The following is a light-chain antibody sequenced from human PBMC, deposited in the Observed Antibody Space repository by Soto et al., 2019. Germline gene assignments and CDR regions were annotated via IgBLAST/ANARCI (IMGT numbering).Light chain of an antibody. CDR3: MQQTQFPFT. Sequence: DSVMNQTPLSSPVTLGQPASISCRASQSLVHSDGDTYLNWLPQRPGQPPRLLIYKISKRFSGVPDRFTGSGAGTDFTLKISRVAAEDVGTYYCMQQTQFPFTFGGGTKVDIK. CDR2: KIS. V-gene: IGKV2-24*01. J-gene: IGKJ4*01. CDR1: QSLVHSDGDTY.